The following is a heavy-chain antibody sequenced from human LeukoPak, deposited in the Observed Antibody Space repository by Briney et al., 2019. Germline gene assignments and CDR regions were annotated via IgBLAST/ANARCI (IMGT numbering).Heavy chain of an antibody. V-gene: IGHV3-23*01. Sequence: GGSLRLSCAASGFTFSSYAMSWVRQAPAKGLEWVSAISGSGGSTYYADSVKGRFTISRDNSKNTPYLQMNSLRAEDTAVYYCAKSKVPAAIGHYYYYGMDVWGQGTTVTVSS. CDR2: ISGSGGST. CDR1: GFTFSSYA. CDR3: AKSKVPAAIGHYYYYGMDV. D-gene: IGHD2-2*01. J-gene: IGHJ6*02.